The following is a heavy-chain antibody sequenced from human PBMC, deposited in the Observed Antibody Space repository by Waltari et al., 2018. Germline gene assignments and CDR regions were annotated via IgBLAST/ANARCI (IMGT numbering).Heavy chain of an antibody. D-gene: IGHD1-1*01. J-gene: IGHJ5*02. CDR2: MNPNIGNT. V-gene: IGHV1-8*01. CDR3: ARGRSNDFDVVDWFDP. CDR1: GYTFTSYD. Sequence: QVQLVQSGAEVKKPGASVKVSCKASGYTFTSYDIIWVRQATGQGLEWMGWMNPNIGNTGYAQKFQGRVTMTRNTSISTAYMELSSLRSEDTAVYYCARGRSNDFDVVDWFDPWGQGTLVTVSS.